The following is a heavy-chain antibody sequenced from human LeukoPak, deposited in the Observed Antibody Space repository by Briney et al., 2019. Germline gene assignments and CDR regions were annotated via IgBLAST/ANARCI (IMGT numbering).Heavy chain of an antibody. CDR1: GFTFSSYA. CDR3: ARDKGGSNPYWYFDL. J-gene: IGHJ2*01. D-gene: IGHD1-14*01. CDR2: ISGSGGST. Sequence: GGSLRLSCAASGFTFSSYAMSWVRQAPGKGLEWVSAISGSGGSTYYADSVKGRFTISRDNSKNTLYLQMNSLRAEDTALYFCARDKGGSNPYWYFDLWGRGTLVTVS. V-gene: IGHV3-23*01.